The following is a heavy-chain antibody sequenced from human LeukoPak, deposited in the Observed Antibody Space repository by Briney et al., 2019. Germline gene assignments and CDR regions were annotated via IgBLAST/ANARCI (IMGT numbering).Heavy chain of an antibody. CDR1: GYTFTGYY. V-gene: IGHV1-2*02. Sequence: ASVKVSCKASGYTFTGYYMHWVRQAPGQGLEWMGWINPNSGGTNYAQKLQGRVTMTTDTSTSTAYMELRSLRSDDTAVYYCARDSPNNYYDSSGYYYESENFDYWGQGTLVTVSS. J-gene: IGHJ4*02. CDR3: ARDSPNNYYDSSGYYYESENFDY. CDR2: INPNSGGT. D-gene: IGHD3-22*01.